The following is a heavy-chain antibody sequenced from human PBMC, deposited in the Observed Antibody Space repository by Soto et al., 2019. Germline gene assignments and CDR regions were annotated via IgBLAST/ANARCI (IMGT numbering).Heavy chain of an antibody. D-gene: IGHD1-26*01. CDR3: ARASWRWELLSHYYYGMDV. J-gene: IGHJ6*02. CDR1: GFTFSSYS. Sequence: PGGSLRLSCAASGFTFSSYSLNWVRQAPWTGLEWVSSISSSSSYIYYADSVKGRFTISRDNAKNSLYLQMNSLRAEDTAVYYCARASWRWELLSHYYYGMDVWGQGATVTVSS. V-gene: IGHV3-21*01. CDR2: ISSSSSYI.